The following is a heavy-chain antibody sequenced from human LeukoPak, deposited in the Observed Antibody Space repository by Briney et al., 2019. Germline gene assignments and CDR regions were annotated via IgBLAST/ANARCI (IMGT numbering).Heavy chain of an antibody. CDR3: AKDLGGSYLPDYFDY. D-gene: IGHD1-26*01. Sequence: GGSLRLSCAASGFTFSSYGMHWVRQAPGKGLEWVAFIRYDGSNKYYADSVKGRFTISRDNSKNTLYLQMNSLRAEDTAVYYCAKDLGGSYLPDYFDYWGQGTLVTVSS. CDR1: GFTFSSYG. V-gene: IGHV3-30*02. CDR2: IRYDGSNK. J-gene: IGHJ4*02.